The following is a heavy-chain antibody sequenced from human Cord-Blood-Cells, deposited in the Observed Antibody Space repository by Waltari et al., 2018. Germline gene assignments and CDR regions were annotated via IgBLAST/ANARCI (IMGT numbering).Heavy chain of an antibody. CDR3: AKLGTGY. CDR2: ISWNSGSI. CDR1: GFPFDDYD. V-gene: IGHV3-9*01. Sequence: EVQLVESGGGLVQHGRSLRLSCADSGFPFDDYDMHWVRQAPGKGLEWVSGISWNSGSIGYADSVKGRFTISRDNAKNSLYLQMNSLRAEDTALYYCAKLGTGYWGQGTLVTVSS. J-gene: IGHJ4*02. D-gene: IGHD7-27*01.